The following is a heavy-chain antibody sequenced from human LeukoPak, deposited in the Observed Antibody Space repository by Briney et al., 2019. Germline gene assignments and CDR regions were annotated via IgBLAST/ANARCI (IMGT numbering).Heavy chain of an antibody. D-gene: IGHD5-12*01. J-gene: IGHJ4*02. CDR1: GYTFTGYY. CDR2: INPSGGST. V-gene: IGHV1-46*01. CDR3: ARDHVDIVATKTLDY. Sequence: ASVKVSCKASGYTFTGYYMHWVRQAPGQGLEWMGIINPSGGSTSYAQKFQGRVTMTRDTSTSTVYMELSSLRSEDTAVYYCARDHVDIVATKTLDYWGQGTLVTVSS.